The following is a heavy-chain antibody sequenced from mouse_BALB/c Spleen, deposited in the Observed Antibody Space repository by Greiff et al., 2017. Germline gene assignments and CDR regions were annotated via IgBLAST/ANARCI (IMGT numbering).Heavy chain of an antibody. Sequence: VQLQQSGPELVKPGASVKMSCKASGYTFTSYVMHWVKQKPGQGLEWIGYINPYNDGTKYNEKFKGKATLTSDKSSSTAYMELSSLTSEDSAVYYCARGRDGYYVPYYFDYWGQGTTLTVSS. J-gene: IGHJ2*01. CDR1: GYTFTSYV. V-gene: IGHV1-14*01. CDR2: INPYNDGT. CDR3: ARGRDGYYVPYYFDY. D-gene: IGHD2-3*01.